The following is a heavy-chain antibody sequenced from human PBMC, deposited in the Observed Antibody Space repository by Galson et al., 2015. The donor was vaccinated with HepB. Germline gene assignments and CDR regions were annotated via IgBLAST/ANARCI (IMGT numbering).Heavy chain of an antibody. J-gene: IGHJ4*02. CDR1: GFTFRNYG. V-gene: IGHV3-30*18. CDR2: ISYAGSNK. CDR3: AKDPYLYSALAGTMAGFDY. Sequence: SLRLSYASSGFTFRNYGMHWFRQAPGTGLEWVAVISYAGSNKYYDGSVKCRFTISRDNSKNTLYLQMNSLRAEDTALYYCAKDPYLYSALAGTMAGFDYWGQGTLVTVSS. D-gene: IGHD6-19*01.